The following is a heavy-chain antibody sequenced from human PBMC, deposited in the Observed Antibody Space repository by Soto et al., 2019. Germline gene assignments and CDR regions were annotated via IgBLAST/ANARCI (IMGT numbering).Heavy chain of an antibody. CDR2: IYYSGST. CDR3: ARARGGYSIWYFDY. V-gene: IGHV4-59*01. D-gene: IGHD3-22*01. Sequence: SETLSLTCTVSGGSISSYYWSWIRQPPGKGLEWIGYIYYSGSTNYNPSLKSRVTISVDTSKNRFSLKLSSVTAADTAVYYCARARGGYSIWYFDYWGQGTLVTVSS. J-gene: IGHJ4*02. CDR1: GGSISSYY.